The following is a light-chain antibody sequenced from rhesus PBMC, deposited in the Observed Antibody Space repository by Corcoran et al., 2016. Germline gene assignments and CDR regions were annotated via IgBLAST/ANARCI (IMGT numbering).Light chain of an antibody. CDR1: QGINHY. CDR2: DAS. J-gene: IGKJ4*01. CDR3: QQYSNSPPT. Sequence: DIQMTQSPSSLSASVGDRVTITCRASQGINHYLSWYQQKPGKAPKPLISDASSLETGVPSRVSGSGSGTDSTLTISGLQPEYIATYYCQQYSNSPPTFGGGTKVEIQ. V-gene: IGKV1-66*01.